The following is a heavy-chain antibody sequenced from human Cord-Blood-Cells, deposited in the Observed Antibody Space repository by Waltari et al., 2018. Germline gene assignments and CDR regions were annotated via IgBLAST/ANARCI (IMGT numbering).Heavy chain of an antibody. CDR1: GYTFTSYA. Sequence: QVQLVQSGAEVKKPGASVKVSCKASGYTFTSYAMHWVRQAPGQRLEGMGWINAGNGNTKYSQKFQGRVTITRDRSASTAYMELSSLRSEDTAVYYCARTQVYGSGSYYDYGGQGTLVTVSS. J-gene: IGHJ4*02. D-gene: IGHD3-10*01. CDR2: INAGNGNT. CDR3: ARTQVYGSGSYYDY. V-gene: IGHV1-3*01.